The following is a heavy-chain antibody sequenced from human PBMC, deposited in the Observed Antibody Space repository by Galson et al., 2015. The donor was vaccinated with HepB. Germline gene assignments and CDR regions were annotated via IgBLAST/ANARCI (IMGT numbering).Heavy chain of an antibody. Sequence: SVKVSCKASSYTFTSNGISWVRQAPGQGLEWMGWISGYNGNTKYAPKLQGRLTMTTDTSTKTAYMELRSLSFDDTPVYYCARDCGSDCYSEYYHYGMDVWGQGTTVTVSS. CDR1: SYTFTSNG. D-gene: IGHD2-21*02. CDR3: ARDCGSDCYSEYYHYGMDV. V-gene: IGHV1-18*04. CDR2: ISGYNGNT. J-gene: IGHJ6*02.